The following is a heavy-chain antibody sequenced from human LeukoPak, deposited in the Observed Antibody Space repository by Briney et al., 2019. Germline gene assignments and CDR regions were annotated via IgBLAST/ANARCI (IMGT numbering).Heavy chain of an antibody. D-gene: IGHD5-12*01. CDR1: GFTFSNYA. Sequence: GRSLRLSCIASGFTFSNYAMSWVRQAPGKGLEWVSSIRASGGSTYYADSVKGRFTISRDNSKNTLYLQMNSLRAEDTAVYYCARAGYSGYDPSWYGGAFDIWGQGTMVTVSS. V-gene: IGHV3-23*01. CDR2: IRASGGST. J-gene: IGHJ3*02. CDR3: ARAGYSGYDPSWYGGAFDI.